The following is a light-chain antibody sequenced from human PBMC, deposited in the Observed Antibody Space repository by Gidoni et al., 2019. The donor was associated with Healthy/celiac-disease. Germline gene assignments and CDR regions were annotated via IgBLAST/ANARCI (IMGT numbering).Light chain of an antibody. CDR3: AAWDDSLSGEV. CDR1: SSNIGSNY. J-gene: IGLJ1*01. CDR2: RNN. Sequence: QSVLPQPPSASGTPGPRVTISCSGSSSNIGSNYVYWYQQLPGTAPKLLIYRNNQRPSGVPDRFSGSKSGTSASLAISGLRSEDEADYYCAAWDDSLSGEVFGTGTKVTVL. V-gene: IGLV1-47*01.